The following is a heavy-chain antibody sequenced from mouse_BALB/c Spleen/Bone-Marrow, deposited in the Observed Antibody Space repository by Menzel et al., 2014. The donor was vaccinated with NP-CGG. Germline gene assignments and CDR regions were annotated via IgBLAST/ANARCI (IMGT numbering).Heavy chain of an antibody. V-gene: IGHV14-3*02. D-gene: IGHD1-2*01. CDR1: GFNIKDTY. Sequence: VQLKESGAELVKPGASGKLSCTASGFNIKDTYMHWVKQRPEQGLEWIGRIDPANGNTKYDPKFQGKATITADTSSNTAYLQLSSLTSEDTAVYYCARYYYGYSFDYWGQGTTLTVSS. J-gene: IGHJ2*01. CDR2: IDPANGNT. CDR3: ARYYYGYSFDY.